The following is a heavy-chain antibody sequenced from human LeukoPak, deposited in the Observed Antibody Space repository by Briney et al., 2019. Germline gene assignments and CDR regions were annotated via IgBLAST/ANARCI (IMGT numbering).Heavy chain of an antibody. Sequence: GGSLRLSCAASGFTFSSYGMHWVRQAPGKGLEWVAVIWYDGSNKYYADSVKGRFTISRDNSKNTLYLQMNSLRAEDTAVYYCARDNQGGRRYCSSTSCLDYYYYYGMDVWGQGTTVTVSS. D-gene: IGHD2-2*01. CDR2: IWYDGSNK. CDR3: ARDNQGGRRYCSSTSCLDYYYYYGMDV. V-gene: IGHV3-33*01. J-gene: IGHJ6*02. CDR1: GFTFSSYG.